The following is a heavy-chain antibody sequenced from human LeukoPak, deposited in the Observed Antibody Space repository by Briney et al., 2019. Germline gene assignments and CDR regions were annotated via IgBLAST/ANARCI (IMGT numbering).Heavy chain of an antibody. D-gene: IGHD1-26*01. V-gene: IGHV3-21*01. CDR3: ARDPYSGNYGNYYYYYMDV. CDR2: ITSSGTYI. Sequence: TGGSLRLSCATSGFTFNNYNMNWVRQAPGRALVWVSSITSSGTYIFYADSVKGRFTISRDNAKNSLYLQMNSLGPEDTAVYYCARDPYSGNYGNYYYYYMDVWGKGTTVTISS. J-gene: IGHJ6*03. CDR1: GFTFNNYN.